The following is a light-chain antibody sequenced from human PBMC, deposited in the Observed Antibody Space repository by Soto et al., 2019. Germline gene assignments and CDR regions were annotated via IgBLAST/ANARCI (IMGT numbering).Light chain of an antibody. CDR2: KAS. Sequence: DIQMTQSPSTLSVSVGDRVTITCRASQTISSWLAWYQQKPGKAPKLLIYKASTLKSGVPSRFSGSGSGTDFTLTISSLQPADFATYYCQQNFSIPITFGQGTRLEIK. J-gene: IGKJ5*01. CDR3: QQNFSIPIT. V-gene: IGKV1-5*03. CDR1: QTISSW.